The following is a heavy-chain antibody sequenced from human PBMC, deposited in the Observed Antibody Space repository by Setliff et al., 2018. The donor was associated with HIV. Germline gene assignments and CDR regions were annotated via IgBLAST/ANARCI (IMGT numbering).Heavy chain of an antibody. CDR2: IIPILGTP. CDR3: ARDSRDIVVVIAPEPEPYYYYGMDV. D-gene: IGHD2-15*01. Sequence: EASVKVSCKASGDTFNSHAISWVRQAPGQGLEWMGGIIPILGTPNYAQKFKGRLTITADESTSTVYMELSSLRSEDTAVYYCARDSRDIVVVIAPEPEPYYYYGMDVWGEGTTVTVSS. CDR1: GDTFNSHA. J-gene: IGHJ6*04. V-gene: IGHV1-69*13.